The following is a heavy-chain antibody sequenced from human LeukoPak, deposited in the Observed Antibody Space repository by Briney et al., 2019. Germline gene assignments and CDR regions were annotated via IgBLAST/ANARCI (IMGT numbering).Heavy chain of an antibody. D-gene: IGHD2-2*01. J-gene: IGHJ6*04. V-gene: IGHV4-30-4*01. CDR1: GVSISSGDYY. Sequence: PSQTLSLTCTVSGVSISSGDYYWRWLRQPPGKGLEWIGYIYYSGSTYYNPSLKSRVTISVDTSKNQFSLKLSSVTAADTAVYYCARAHRYCSSTSCYGMDVWGKGTTVTVSS. CDR3: ARAHRYCSSTSCYGMDV. CDR2: IYYSGST.